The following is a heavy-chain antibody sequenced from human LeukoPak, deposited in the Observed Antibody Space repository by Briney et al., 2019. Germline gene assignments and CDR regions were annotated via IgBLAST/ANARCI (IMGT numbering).Heavy chain of an antibody. CDR1: GGSISSYY. Sequence: SETLSLTCTVSGGSISSYYWSWIRQPPGKGLEWIGYIYYSGSTNYNPSLKSRVTISVDTSKNQFSLKLSSVTAADTAVYYCARVGYSNYPPPYYFDYWGQGTLVTVSS. J-gene: IGHJ4*02. CDR3: ARVGYSNYPPPYYFDY. D-gene: IGHD4-11*01. CDR2: IYYSGST. V-gene: IGHV4-59*01.